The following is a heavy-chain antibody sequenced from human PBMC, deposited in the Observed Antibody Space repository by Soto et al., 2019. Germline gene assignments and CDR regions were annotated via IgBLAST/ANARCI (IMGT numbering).Heavy chain of an antibody. Sequence: SETLSLTCAVYGGSFSGYYWSWIRQPPGKGLEWIGEINHSGSTNYNPSLKSRVTISVDTSKNQFSLKLSSVTAADTAVYYCARHHIAASDYWGQGTLVTVSS. CDR2: INHSGST. V-gene: IGHV4-34*01. D-gene: IGHD6-13*01. CDR3: ARHHIAASDY. CDR1: GGSFSGYY. J-gene: IGHJ4*02.